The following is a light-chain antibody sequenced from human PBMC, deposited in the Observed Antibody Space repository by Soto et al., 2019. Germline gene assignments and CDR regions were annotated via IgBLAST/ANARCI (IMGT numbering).Light chain of an antibody. CDR2: AAS. CDR1: QSITIY. CDR3: QQSYSTLWT. V-gene: IGKV1-39*01. Sequence: DIQMTQSPSSLSASVGARVTITCRASQSITIYLNWYQQKPGEAPNLLIYAASSLQSGVPSRFSGSGSGTDFTLTISSLQPEDFATYYCQQSYSTLWTFGQGTKVDIK. J-gene: IGKJ1*01.